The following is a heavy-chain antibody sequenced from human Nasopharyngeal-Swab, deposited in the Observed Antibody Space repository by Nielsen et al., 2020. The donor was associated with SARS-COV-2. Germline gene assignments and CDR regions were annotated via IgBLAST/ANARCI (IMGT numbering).Heavy chain of an antibody. CDR2: IKGDGSRT. J-gene: IGHJ5*02. CDR1: GFTFADSA. V-gene: IGHV3-74*03. D-gene: IGHD3-10*01. Sequence: GESLKISCTGSGFTFADSALSWVRQAPGKGLVWVSRIKGDGSRTQYAESVKGRFTISRDNARNTLYLQMNSLRAEDTAVYYCASALVWFGEIWFDPWGQGTLVTVSS. CDR3: ASALVWFGEIWFDP.